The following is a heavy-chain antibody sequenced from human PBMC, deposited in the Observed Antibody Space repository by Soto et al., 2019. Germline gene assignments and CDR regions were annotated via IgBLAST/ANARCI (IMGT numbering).Heavy chain of an antibody. D-gene: IGHD4-4*01. Sequence: TSETLSLTCTVSGGSISSSSYYWGWIRQPPGKGLEWIGSIYYSGSTYYNPSLKSRVTISVDTSKNQFSLKLSSVTAADTAVYYCARLPYNYYYYYYMDVWGKGTTVTVSS. CDR1: GGSISSSSYY. CDR2: IYYSGST. CDR3: ARLPYNYYYYYYMDV. V-gene: IGHV4-39*01. J-gene: IGHJ6*03.